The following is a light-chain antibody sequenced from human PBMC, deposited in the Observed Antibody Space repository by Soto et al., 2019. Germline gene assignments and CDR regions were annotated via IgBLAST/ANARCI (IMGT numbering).Light chain of an antibody. CDR3: QQYNSYSIT. V-gene: IGKV1-16*01. CDR1: QGIRSA. J-gene: IGKJ5*01. Sequence: DIQMTQSPSSVSASVGDRVTITCRASQGIRSALGWYQQKPGKVPKLLIYAASTLQSGVPSRFSGSGSGRDFTLTISSLQPDDFATYYCQQYNSYSITFGQGTRLEIK. CDR2: AAS.